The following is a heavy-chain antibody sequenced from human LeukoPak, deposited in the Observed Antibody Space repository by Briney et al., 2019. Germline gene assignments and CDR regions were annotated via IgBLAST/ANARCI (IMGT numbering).Heavy chain of an antibody. Sequence: SETLSLTCTVSGGSISSYYWSWIRQPPGKGLEWIGYIYYSGSTNYNPSLKSRVTMSVDTSKNQFSLKLSSVTAADTAVYYCARDSAFLAFDYWGQGTLVTVFS. V-gene: IGHV4-59*01. J-gene: IGHJ4*02. CDR3: ARDSAFLAFDY. CDR1: GGSISSYY. CDR2: IYYSGST. D-gene: IGHD2/OR15-2a*01.